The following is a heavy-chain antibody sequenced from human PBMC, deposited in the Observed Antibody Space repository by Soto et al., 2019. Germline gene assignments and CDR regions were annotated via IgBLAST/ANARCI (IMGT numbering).Heavy chain of an antibody. J-gene: IGHJ6*02. D-gene: IGHD1-1*01. V-gene: IGHV3-23*01. Sequence: EVQLLEAGGGLVQPGGSQRLSCAASGCTFSSYAMTWVRQAPRKGLEWVSTLSGSGGSTYYAASVKGRFTISRDNSKDTLYLEMNSLRGEDTAVYFCAKQQGPGTPYYYAMDVWGQGTAVTVSS. CDR1: GCTFSSYA. CDR3: AKQQGPGTPYYYAMDV. CDR2: LSGSGGST.